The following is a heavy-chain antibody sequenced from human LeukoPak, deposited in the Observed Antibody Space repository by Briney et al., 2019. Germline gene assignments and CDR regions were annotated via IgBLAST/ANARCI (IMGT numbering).Heavy chain of an antibody. CDR2: IIPIFGIA. J-gene: IGHJ4*02. Sequence: SVKVSCKASGGTFSSYAISWVRQAPGQGLEWMGRIIPIFGIANYAQKFQGRVTITVDKSTSTAYMELSSLRSEDTAVYYCARGPRGYYFDYWGQGTLVTVSS. CDR3: ARGPRGYYFDY. CDR1: GGTFSSYA. V-gene: IGHV1-69*04.